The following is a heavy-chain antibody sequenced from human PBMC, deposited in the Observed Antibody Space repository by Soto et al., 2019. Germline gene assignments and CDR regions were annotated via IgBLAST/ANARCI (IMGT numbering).Heavy chain of an antibody. CDR1: GYMFTTYG. Sequence: QVHLVQSGGEIKKPGASVKVSCKTSGYMFTTYGINWVRQAPGQGLEWMGWISAYNGKTKYAQKFQGRVSLTTDTSTSTAYMELRSLRSDDTAIYYCVRDLYYDNSGPLDCWGQGTLVTVSS. V-gene: IGHV1-18*01. J-gene: IGHJ4*02. CDR3: VRDLYYDNSGPLDC. CDR2: ISAYNGKT. D-gene: IGHD3-22*01.